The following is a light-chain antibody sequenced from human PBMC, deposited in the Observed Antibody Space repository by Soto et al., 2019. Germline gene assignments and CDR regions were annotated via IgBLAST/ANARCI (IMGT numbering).Light chain of an antibody. CDR1: SSDVGGYNY. CDR3: RSYTGTTTPVI. CDR2: DVS. V-gene: IGLV2-14*01. Sequence: QSALTQPASVSGSPGQSISISCTGTSSDVGGYNYVSWYQQHPGKAPKLMIYDVSNRPSGVSDRFSGSKSGNTASLTISGLQAEDDAVYYCRSYTGTTTPVIFGGGTKLTVL. J-gene: IGLJ2*01.